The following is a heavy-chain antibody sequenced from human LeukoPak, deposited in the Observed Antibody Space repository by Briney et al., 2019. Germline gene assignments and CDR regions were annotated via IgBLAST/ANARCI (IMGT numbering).Heavy chain of an antibody. CDR1: GYTFTSYY. Sequence: ASVKVSCKASGYTFTSYYMHWVRQAPGQGLEWMGIINPSGGSTSYAQKFQGRVTMTRDMSTSTAYMELSSLRSEDTAVYYCARDRGSTTMDVWGKGTTVTVSS. CDR3: ARDRGSTTMDV. D-gene: IGHD1-26*01. V-gene: IGHV1-46*01. J-gene: IGHJ6*04. CDR2: INPSGGST.